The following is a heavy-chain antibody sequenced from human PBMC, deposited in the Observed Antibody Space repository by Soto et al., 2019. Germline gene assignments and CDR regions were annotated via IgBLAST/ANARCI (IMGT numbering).Heavy chain of an antibody. J-gene: IGHJ4*02. CDR2: ISSTTNYI. Sequence: GGSLRLSCAASGFTFTRYSMNWVRQAPGKGLEWVSSISSTTNYIYYGDSMKGRFTISRDNAKNSLYPEMNSLRAEDTAVYYCARESEDLTSNFDYWGQGTMVTVSS. CDR3: ARESEDLTSNFDY. V-gene: IGHV3-21*06. CDR1: GFTFTRYS.